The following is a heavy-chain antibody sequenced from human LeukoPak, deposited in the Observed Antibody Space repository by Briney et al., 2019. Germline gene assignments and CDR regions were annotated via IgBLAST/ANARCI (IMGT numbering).Heavy chain of an antibody. CDR2: IGTIGDT. Sequence: GGSLRLSCVASGFGFSIYDMHWARQATGKGLEWVSAIGTIGDTYYSGSVKGRFTISREDAKNSLYLQKNSLRAADTAVYYCVREGRSSGHYLDTFEVWGRGTMVTVSS. CDR1: GFGFSIYD. CDR3: VREGRSSGHYLDTFEV. J-gene: IGHJ3*01. D-gene: IGHD3-22*01. V-gene: IGHV3-13*01.